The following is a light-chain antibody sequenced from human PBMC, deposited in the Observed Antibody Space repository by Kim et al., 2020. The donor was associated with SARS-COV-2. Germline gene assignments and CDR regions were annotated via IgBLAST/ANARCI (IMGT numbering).Light chain of an antibody. CDR2: LNSDGSH. CDR1: SGHSACA. Sequence: ASVKLSCHLRSGHSACAIAWQQQETEKGPRYFVKLNSDGSHSKGDGTPDRSSGSSSGAERYPTSASLQSEDEDDYYCQTWGTGSWVFGGGTQLTVL. J-gene: IGLJ3*02. CDR3: QTWGTGSWV. V-gene: IGLV4-69*01.